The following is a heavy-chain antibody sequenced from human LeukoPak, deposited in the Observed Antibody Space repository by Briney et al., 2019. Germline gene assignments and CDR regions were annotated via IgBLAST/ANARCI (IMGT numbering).Heavy chain of an antibody. CDR3: AKDGRGGDCTSASCTNWFGP. D-gene: IGHD2-2*01. Sequence: GGSLRLSCAASGFAFSSYVMSWVRQAPGKGLEWVSTIGGSGGVTYYADSVKGRFTISRDNSKNTLYLQMNSLRAEDTAVYYCAKDGRGGDCTSASCTNWFGPWGQGTLVTVSS. CDR2: IGGSGGVT. J-gene: IGHJ5*02. V-gene: IGHV3-23*01. CDR1: GFAFSSYV.